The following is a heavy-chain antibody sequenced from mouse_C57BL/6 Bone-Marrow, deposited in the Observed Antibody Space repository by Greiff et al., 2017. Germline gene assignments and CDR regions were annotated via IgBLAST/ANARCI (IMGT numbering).Heavy chain of an antibody. CDR2: INPGSGGT. D-gene: IGHD4-1*01. Sequence: QVPLQQSGAELVRPGTSVKVSCKASGYAFTNYLIEWVKQRPGQGLEWIGVINPGSGGTNYNEKFKGKATLTADKSSSTAYRQRSSLTSEDSAVYCCARSKNWDSWFAYWGQGTLVTGSA. CDR3: ARSKNWDSWFAY. V-gene: IGHV1-54*01. J-gene: IGHJ3*01. CDR1: GYAFTNYL.